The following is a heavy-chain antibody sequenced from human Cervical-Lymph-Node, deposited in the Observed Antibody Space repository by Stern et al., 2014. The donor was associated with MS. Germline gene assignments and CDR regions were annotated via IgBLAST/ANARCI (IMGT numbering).Heavy chain of an antibody. V-gene: IGHV1-69*01. CDR3: ARGSYNRDFFEY. J-gene: IGHJ4*02. CDR1: GGTFSRYG. Sequence: VQLVESGAEVRKPGSSVKVSCKASGGTFSRYGISWVRQAPGQGLEWMGGIIPVVGTADYAEQFQGRVTITADGSTSTAYMELSSLTSADTAVYYCARGSYNRDFFEYWGQGTLVTVSS. D-gene: IGHD1-1*01. CDR2: IIPVVGTA.